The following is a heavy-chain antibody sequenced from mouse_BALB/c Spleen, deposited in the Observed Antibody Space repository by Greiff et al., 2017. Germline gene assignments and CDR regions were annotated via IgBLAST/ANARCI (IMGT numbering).Heavy chain of an antibody. V-gene: IGHV3-6*02. Sequence: EVKLMESGPGLVKPSQSLSLTCSVTGYSITSGYYWNWIRQFPGNKLEWMGYISYDGSNNYNPSLKNRISITRDTSKNQLFLKLNSVTTEDTATYYCARGGDYYGNYDYWGQGTTLTVSS. D-gene: IGHD2-1*01. CDR3: ARGGDYYGNYDY. CDR2: ISYDGSN. J-gene: IGHJ2*01. CDR1: GYSITSGYY.